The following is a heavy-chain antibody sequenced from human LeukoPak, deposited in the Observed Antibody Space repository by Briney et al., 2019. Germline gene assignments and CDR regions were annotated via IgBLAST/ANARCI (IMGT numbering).Heavy chain of an antibody. CDR1: GFPFSTCG. D-gene: IGHD3-22*01. CDR2: THADAIHGNNK. Sequence: RTGGSLRLSCAASGFPFSTCGLHWVRQAPGKGLEWVAVTHADAIHGNNKYYADSVKGRFTISRDNSKNTFYLQMDSLRAEDTAVYFCVTGGGYYYDHWGQGTLVIVSS. V-gene: IGHV3-30*02. J-gene: IGHJ4*02. CDR3: VTGGGYYYDH.